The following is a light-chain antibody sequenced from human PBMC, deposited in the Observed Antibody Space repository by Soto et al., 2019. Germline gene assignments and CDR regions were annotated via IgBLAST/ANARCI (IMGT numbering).Light chain of an antibody. V-gene: IGKV3-20*01. J-gene: IGKJ1*01. CDR1: QSVSSGY. Sequence: EIVCTPCPGHLSLSHGERATLSCRASQSVSSGYLAWYQQKAGQAPRLLIYDASSRATGIPDRFSGSGSGTDFTLTIVRLEPEDFAVYYCQQYGTSHRTFAQGTKVDIK. CDR2: DAS. CDR3: QQYGTSHRT.